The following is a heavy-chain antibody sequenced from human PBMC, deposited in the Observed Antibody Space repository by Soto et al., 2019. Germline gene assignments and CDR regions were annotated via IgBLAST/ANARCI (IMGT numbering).Heavy chain of an antibody. CDR1: GGTFSSYP. D-gene: IGHD6-25*01. CDR3: AKEGTAGGWFDP. V-gene: IGHV1-69*13. CDR2: IVPVFTSA. J-gene: IGHJ5*02. Sequence: SVKVSCKASGGTFSSYPISWVRQAPGQGLEWMGEIVPVFTSANYAQKFRGRVTITADESSTTAYMELSSLTSEDTALYYCAKEGTAGGWFDPWGQGTLVTVSS.